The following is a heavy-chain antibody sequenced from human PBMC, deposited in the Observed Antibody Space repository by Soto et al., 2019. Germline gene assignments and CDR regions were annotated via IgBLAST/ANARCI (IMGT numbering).Heavy chain of an antibody. J-gene: IGHJ4*02. Sequence: ASVKVSCKASGYTFTGYGIGWVRQAPGQGLEWMGWISAYNGNTNYAQKLQGRVTMTTDTSTSTAYMELRSLRSDDTAVYYCARDDPRLYYFDYWGQGTLVTVSS. CDR3: ARDDPRLYYFDY. CDR2: ISAYNGNT. CDR1: GYTFTGYG. V-gene: IGHV1-18*01.